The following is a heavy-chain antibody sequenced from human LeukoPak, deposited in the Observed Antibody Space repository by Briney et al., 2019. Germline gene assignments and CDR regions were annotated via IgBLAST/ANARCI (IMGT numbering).Heavy chain of an antibody. D-gene: IGHD3-3*01. J-gene: IGHJ4*02. V-gene: IGHV3-30*02. CDR3: AKGGYYDFWSGYYLGDY. CDR2: IRYDGSNK. Sequence: PGGSLRLSCAASGFTFSSYGMHWVRQAPGKGLEWVAFIRYDGSNKYYADSVKGRFTISRDNSKNTLYLQMNSLRAEDTAVYYCAKGGYYDFWSGYYLGDYWGQGTLVTVS. CDR1: GFTFSSYG.